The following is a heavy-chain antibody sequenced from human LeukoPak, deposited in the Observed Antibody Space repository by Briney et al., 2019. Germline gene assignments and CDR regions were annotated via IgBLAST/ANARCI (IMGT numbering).Heavy chain of an antibody. D-gene: IGHD1-1*01. J-gene: IGHJ6*03. V-gene: IGHV1-18*01. CDR3: ARGGAGTPPYYYYYMDV. Sequence: GASVKVSCKASGYTFTSYGISWVRQAPGQGLEWMGWISAYNGNTNYAQKLQGRVTMTTDTSTSTAYMELSSLRSEDTAVYYCARGGAGTPPYYYYYMDVWGKGTTVTVSS. CDR2: ISAYNGNT. CDR1: GYTFTSYG.